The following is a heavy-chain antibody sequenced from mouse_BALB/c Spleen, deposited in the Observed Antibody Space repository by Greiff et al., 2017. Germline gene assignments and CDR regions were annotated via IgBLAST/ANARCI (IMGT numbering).Heavy chain of an antibody. D-gene: IGHD5-5*01. CDR3: ARRTTPMDY. V-gene: IGHV5-12-2*01. J-gene: IGHJ4*01. CDR2: ISNGGGST. Sequence: DVKLMESGGGLVQPGGSLKLSCAASGFTFSSYTMSWVRQTPEKRLEWVAYISNGGGSTYYPDTVKGRFTISRDNAKNTLYLQMSSLKSEDTAMYYCARRTTPMDYWGQGTSVTVSS. CDR1: GFTFSSYT.